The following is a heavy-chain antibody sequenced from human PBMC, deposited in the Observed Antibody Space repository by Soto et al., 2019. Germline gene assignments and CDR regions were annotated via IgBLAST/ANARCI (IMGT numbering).Heavy chain of an antibody. V-gene: IGHV4-31*02. J-gene: IGHJ6*02. CDR1: GGSISSGGYY. CDR2: IYYSGST. Sequence: SETLSLTCTVSGGSISSGGYYWSWIRQHPGKGLEWIGYIYYSGSTYYNPSLKSRVTISVDTSKNQFSLKLSSVTAADTAVYYCARSYGSGSYYPGVYYYGVDVWGQGTTVTVSS. CDR3: ARSYGSGSYYPGVYYYGVDV. D-gene: IGHD3-10*01.